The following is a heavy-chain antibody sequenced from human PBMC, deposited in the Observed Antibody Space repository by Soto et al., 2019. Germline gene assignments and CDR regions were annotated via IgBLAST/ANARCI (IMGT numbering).Heavy chain of an antibody. CDR2: IYYSGST. D-gene: IGHD3-16*02. Sequence: QVQLQESGPGLVKPSETLSLTCTVSGGSISSYYWSWIRQPPGKGLEWIGYIYYSGSTNYNPSLKSRLITSVDTSKNQFSPKLSSVTAADTAVYYCATTVSLHLGELSSYFFDYWGQGTLVTVSS. V-gene: IGHV4-59*01. CDR3: ATTVSLHLGELSSYFFDY. J-gene: IGHJ4*02. CDR1: GGSISSYY.